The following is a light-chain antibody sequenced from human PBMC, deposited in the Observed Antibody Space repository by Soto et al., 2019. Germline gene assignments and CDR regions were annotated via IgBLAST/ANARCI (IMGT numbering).Light chain of an antibody. CDR2: KAS. J-gene: IGKJ1*01. V-gene: IGKV1-5*03. CDR3: QHYNSYSEA. CDR1: QGIRND. Sequence: DTQMTQSPSSLSASVGDRVTITWRASQGIRNDLAWYQQKPGKAPKLLIYKASTLKSGVPSRFSGSGSGTEFTLTISSLQPDDFATYYCQHYNSYSEAFGQGTKV.